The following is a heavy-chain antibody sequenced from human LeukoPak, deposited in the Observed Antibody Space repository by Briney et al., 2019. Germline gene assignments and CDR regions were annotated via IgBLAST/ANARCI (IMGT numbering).Heavy chain of an antibody. CDR1: GGSFSGYY. J-gene: IGHJ6*02. D-gene: IGHD6-6*01. V-gene: IGHV4-34*01. CDR3: AGRGAAPPEYYYGMDV. CDR2: INHSGST. Sequence: SETLSLTCAVYGGSFSGYYWSWIRQPPGKGLEWIGEINHSGSTNYNPSLKSRVTISVDTSKNQFSLKLSSVTAADTAVYYCAGRGAAPPEYYYGMDVWGQGTTVTVSS.